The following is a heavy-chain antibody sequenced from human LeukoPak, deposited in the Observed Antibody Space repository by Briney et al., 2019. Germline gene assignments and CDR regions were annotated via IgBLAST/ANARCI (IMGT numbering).Heavy chain of an antibody. CDR3: ARVWNDYGDYGYYYYGMDV. Sequence: ASVKVSCKASGYTFTSYAMHWVRQAPGQRLEWMGWINAGNGNTKYSQKFQGRVTITRDTSASTAYMELSSLRSEDTAVYYCARVWNDYGDYGYYYYGMDVWGQGTTVTVSS. CDR1: GYTFTSYA. J-gene: IGHJ6*02. V-gene: IGHV1-3*01. D-gene: IGHD4-17*01. CDR2: INAGNGNT.